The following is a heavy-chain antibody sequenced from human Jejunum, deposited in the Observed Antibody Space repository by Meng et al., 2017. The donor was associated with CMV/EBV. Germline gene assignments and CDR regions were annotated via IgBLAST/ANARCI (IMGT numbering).Heavy chain of an antibody. CDR3: ARGRLQSEYFDY. J-gene: IGHJ4*02. D-gene: IGHD5-24*01. V-gene: IGHV4-61*02. CDR2: IYASGST. Sequence: QVQRECAGQVLVKPQQILSLTCTGSGGSMSSGDYFWTWIRQPAGKGLEGIGRIYASGSTSYHPSLESRLTISVDTSKNQFSLKISYLTAADTAVYYCARGRLQSEYFDYWGQGTLVTVSS. CDR1: GGSMSSGDYF.